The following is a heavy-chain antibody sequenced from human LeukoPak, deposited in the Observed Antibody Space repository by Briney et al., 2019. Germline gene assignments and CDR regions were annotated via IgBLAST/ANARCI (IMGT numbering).Heavy chain of an antibody. D-gene: IGHD6-13*01. CDR3: AREPPESSSSYYYYYMDV. CDR1: GFTFSSYA. J-gene: IGHJ6*03. V-gene: IGHV3-30-3*01. CDR2: ISYDGSNK. Sequence: GGSLRLSCAASGFTFSSYAMHWVRQAPGRGLEWVAVISYDGSNKYYADSVKGRFTISRDNSKNTLYLQMNSLRAEDTAVYYCAREPPESSSSYYYYYMDVWGKGTTVTVSS.